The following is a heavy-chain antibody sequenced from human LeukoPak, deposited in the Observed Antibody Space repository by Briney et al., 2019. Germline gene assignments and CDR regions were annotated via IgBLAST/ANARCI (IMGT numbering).Heavy chain of an antibody. V-gene: IGHV1-69*05. J-gene: IGHJ5*02. Sequence: GASVKVSCKASGGTFSSYAISWVRQPPGQGLEWMGGIIPIFGTANYAQKFQGRVTITTDESTSTAYMELSSLRSEDTAVYYCATGDYGDYGWFDPWGQGTLVTVSS. CDR3: ATGDYGDYGWFDP. CDR2: IIPIFGTA. D-gene: IGHD4-17*01. CDR1: GGTFSSYA.